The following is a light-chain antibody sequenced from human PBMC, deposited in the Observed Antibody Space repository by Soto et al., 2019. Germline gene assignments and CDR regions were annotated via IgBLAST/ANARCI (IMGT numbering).Light chain of an antibody. V-gene: IGKV3-11*01. Sequence: IVLTQSPATLSVSPGNRVTLTCRASQSVSKFLAWYQQKPGQAPRLLIYDTSNRATGIPARFGGSGSGTDFTLTINNLQPEDFAVYYCQQRNNWPITFGQGTRLEIK. CDR1: QSVSKF. CDR3: QQRNNWPIT. CDR2: DTS. J-gene: IGKJ5*01.